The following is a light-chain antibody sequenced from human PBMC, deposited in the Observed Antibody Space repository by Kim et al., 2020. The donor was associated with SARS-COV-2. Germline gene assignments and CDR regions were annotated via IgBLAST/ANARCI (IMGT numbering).Light chain of an antibody. J-gene: IGKJ1*01. CDR1: QGVSSN. CDR3: QQYNNWWT. CDR2: GAS. Sequence: SVSPGERATLSCRASQGVSSNLAWYQQKPGQAPRLLIYGASTRATGIPARFSGSGSGTEFTLTISSLQSEDFAVYYCQQYNNWWTFGQGTKV. V-gene: IGKV3-15*01.